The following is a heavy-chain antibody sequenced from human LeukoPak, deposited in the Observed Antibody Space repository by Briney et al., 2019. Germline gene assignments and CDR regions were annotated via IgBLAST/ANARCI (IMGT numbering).Heavy chain of an antibody. V-gene: IGHV3-11*06. CDR3: ARDSSLGYCSSTSCYVDY. CDR1: GFTFSDYY. J-gene: IGHJ4*01. D-gene: IGHD2-2*01. CDR2: ISSSSSHT. Sequence: GSLRLSCAASGFTFSDYYMSWIRQAPGKGLEWVSYISSSSSHTNYADSVKGRVTISRDNAKNSLYLQMNSLRAEDTAVYYCARDSSLGYCSSTSCYVDYWGQGTLVTVSS.